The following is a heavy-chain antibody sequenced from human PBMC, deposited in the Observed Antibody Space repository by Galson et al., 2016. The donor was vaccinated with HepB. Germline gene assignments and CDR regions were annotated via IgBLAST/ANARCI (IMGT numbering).Heavy chain of an antibody. D-gene: IGHD1-26*01. J-gene: IGHJ4*02. Sequence: LRLSCAASGFPFSSYSMHWVRQAPGRGLVWVSRITSDGSTTTYADSVKGRFTISRDNTKNTLYLQMNSLRAEDTAVYYCVRRREKDYWGQGTLVTVSS. CDR3: VRRREKDY. V-gene: IGHV3-74*01. CDR2: ITSDGSTT. CDR1: GFPFSSYS.